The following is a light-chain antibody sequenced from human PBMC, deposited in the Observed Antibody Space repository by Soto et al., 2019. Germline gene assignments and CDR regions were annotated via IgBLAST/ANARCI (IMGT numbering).Light chain of an antibody. CDR2: GAS. V-gene: IGKV1-9*01. J-gene: IGKJ1*01. CDR3: QQLNNFPRT. CDR1: QGISSY. Sequence: DIQLTQSPSFLSASVGDRVTITCRASQGISSYLAWYQQRPGKAPKLLMYGASTLQSGVPSRFSGSASGTTFTLTITNLQPEDFATYYCQQLNNFPRTFGQGTKV.